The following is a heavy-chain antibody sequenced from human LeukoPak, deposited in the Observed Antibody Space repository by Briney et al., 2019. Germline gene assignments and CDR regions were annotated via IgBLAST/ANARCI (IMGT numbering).Heavy chain of an antibody. Sequence: GASVKVSCEASGYTFTGYYMHWVRQAPGQGLEWMGWINPNGGGTNYAQKFQGRVTMTRDTSISTAYMELSRLRSDDTAVYYCATYYDSSGFDAFDIWGQGTMVTVSS. CDR3: ATYYDSSGFDAFDI. CDR1: GYTFTGYY. V-gene: IGHV1-2*02. J-gene: IGHJ3*02. CDR2: INPNGGGT. D-gene: IGHD3-22*01.